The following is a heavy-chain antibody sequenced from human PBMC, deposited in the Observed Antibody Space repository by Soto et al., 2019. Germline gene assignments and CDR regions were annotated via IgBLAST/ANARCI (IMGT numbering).Heavy chain of an antibody. CDR2: LNTDGSST. D-gene: IGHD2-2*01. J-gene: IGHJ4*02. Sequence: EVQLVESGGGSVQPGGSLRLSCAASGFTFSNFWMHWVRQVPGKGLVWVSRLNTDGSSTNYADSVKGRFTISRDKAKNTLYLQMHSLRAEDTAVYYCVRDRDSTSSENYFDHWGQGTLVTVSS. CDR3: VRDRDSTSSENYFDH. V-gene: IGHV3-74*01. CDR1: GFTFSNFW.